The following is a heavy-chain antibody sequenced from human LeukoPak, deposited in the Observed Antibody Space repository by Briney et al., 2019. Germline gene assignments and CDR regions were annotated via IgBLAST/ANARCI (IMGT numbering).Heavy chain of an antibody. CDR3: ARTYYDILTGYNPYFDY. CDR2: ISSSSTAI. CDR1: AFTFSGYS. J-gene: IGHJ4*02. D-gene: IGHD3-9*01. V-gene: IGHV3-21*01. Sequence: GGSLRLSCAASAFTFSGYSMNWVRQAPGKGLEWVSSISSSSTAIYSADSVKGRFTISRDNAKNFLYLQMNSLRAEDTAVYYCARTYYDILTGYNPYFDYWGQGILVTVSS.